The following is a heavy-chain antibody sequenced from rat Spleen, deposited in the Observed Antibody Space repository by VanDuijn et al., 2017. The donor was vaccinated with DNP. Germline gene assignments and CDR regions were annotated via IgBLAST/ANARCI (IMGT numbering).Heavy chain of an antibody. D-gene: IGHD5-1*01. CDR3: TTQGERWDY. CDR1: GFTFSNYD. V-gene: IGHV5-25*01. Sequence: EVQLVESGGGLVQSGRSLKLSCAASGFTFSNYDMAWVRQAPTKGLEWVASISTNGGTTYYRDSVKGRFTISRDYAKTSLYLQMDSLRSEDTATYYCTTQGERWDYWGQGVMVTVSS. J-gene: IGHJ2*01. CDR2: ISTNGGTT.